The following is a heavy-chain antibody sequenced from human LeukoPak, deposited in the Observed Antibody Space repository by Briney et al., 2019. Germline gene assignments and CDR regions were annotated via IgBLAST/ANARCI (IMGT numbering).Heavy chain of an antibody. CDR1: GGTFSSYA. Sequence: SVTVSCTASGGTFSSYAISWVRQAPGQGLEWMGGIIPIFGTANYAQKFQGRVTITADESTSTAYMELSSLRSEDTAVYYCARDDDCSGGSCSVYWGQGTLVTVSS. D-gene: IGHD2-15*01. J-gene: IGHJ4*02. V-gene: IGHV1-69*13. CDR3: ARDDDCSGGSCSVY. CDR2: IIPIFGTA.